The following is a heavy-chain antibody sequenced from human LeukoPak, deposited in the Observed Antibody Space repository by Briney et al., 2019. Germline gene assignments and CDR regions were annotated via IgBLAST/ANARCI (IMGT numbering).Heavy chain of an antibody. CDR1: GGSFSGDY. D-gene: IGHD3-16*01. V-gene: IGHV4-34*01. J-gene: IGHJ5*02. Sequence: SETLSLTCAVYGGSFSGDYWSLVRQPPGKGLEWIGEINHSGSTNYNPSLKSRVTISVDTSKNQFSLKLSSVTAADTAVYYCARDLGANWFDPWGQGTLVTVSS. CDR2: INHSGST. CDR3: ARDLGANWFDP.